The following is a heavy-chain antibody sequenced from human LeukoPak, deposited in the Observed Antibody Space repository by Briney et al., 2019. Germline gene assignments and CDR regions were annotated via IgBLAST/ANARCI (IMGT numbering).Heavy chain of an antibody. V-gene: IGHV3-23*01. CDR2: TNSGGTTT. Sequence: GWSLRLSCATSGFPFSDFSMTWVRQAPGKGLEGISTTNSGGTTTYYAESVKGRFTISRDNFKNALYLQMSSLRVEDTAIYYCAKQSYARSLGEGGPGTLVTVSS. CDR3: AKQSYARSLGE. CDR1: GFPFSDFS. D-gene: IGHD3-10*02. J-gene: IGHJ4*02.